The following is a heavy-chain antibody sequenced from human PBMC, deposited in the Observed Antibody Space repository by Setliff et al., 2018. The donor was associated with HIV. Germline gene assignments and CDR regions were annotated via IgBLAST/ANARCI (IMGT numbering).Heavy chain of an antibody. CDR1: GYTLIDYF. Sequence: ASVKVSCKASGYTLIDYFMHWVRQAPGQGLEWMGWIRPNNGDTDVPRRFRGRVTMTRDTSINRAYWERSGLRSDDTAVYFCVRQLSNSFESWGQGTLVTVSS. CDR2: IRPNNGDT. V-gene: IGHV1-2*02. CDR3: VRQLSNSFES. D-gene: IGHD6-6*01. J-gene: IGHJ4*02.